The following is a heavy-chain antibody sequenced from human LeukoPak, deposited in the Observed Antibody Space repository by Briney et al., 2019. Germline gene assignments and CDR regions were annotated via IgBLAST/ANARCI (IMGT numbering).Heavy chain of an antibody. D-gene: IGHD3-10*01. Sequence: AASVKVSCKASGYTFTSYGISWVRQAPGQGLEWMGWISAYNGNTNYAQKFQGRVTMTRDTSISTAYMELSRLRSDDTAVYYCARAYGTMVRGVIGYWGQGTLVTVSS. J-gene: IGHJ4*02. CDR1: GYTFTSYG. CDR2: ISAYNGNT. CDR3: ARAYGTMVRGVIGY. V-gene: IGHV1-18*01.